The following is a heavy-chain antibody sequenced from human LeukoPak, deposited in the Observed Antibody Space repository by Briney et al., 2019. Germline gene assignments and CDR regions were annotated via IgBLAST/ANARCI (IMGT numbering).Heavy chain of an antibody. CDR2: LKQDGSEK. Sequence: PGGSLRLSCAASGFTFSSYWMSWVRQAPGKGLEWVANLKQDGSEKYYVDSVKGRFTISRDNAKNSLYLQMNSLRAEDTAVYYCARDITRRRDGYNYPLDYWGQGTLVTVSS. CDR3: ARDITRRRDGYNYPLDY. D-gene: IGHD5-24*01. CDR1: GFTFSSYW. V-gene: IGHV3-7*01. J-gene: IGHJ4*02.